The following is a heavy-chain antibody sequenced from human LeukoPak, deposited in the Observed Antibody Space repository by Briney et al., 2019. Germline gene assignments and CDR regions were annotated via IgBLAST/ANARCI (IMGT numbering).Heavy chain of an antibody. Sequence: GGSLRLSCAASEFTFSSYEMNWVRQAPGKGLEWVSYISSSGSTIYSADSVKGRCIISRDNAKNSLDLQMNSLRAEDTAVYYCARAPTKYRRDWVDPWGQGTQVTVSS. CDR2: ISSSGSTI. D-gene: IGHD5-12*01. CDR1: EFTFSSYE. J-gene: IGHJ5*02. V-gene: IGHV3-48*03. CDR3: ARAPTKYRRDWVDP.